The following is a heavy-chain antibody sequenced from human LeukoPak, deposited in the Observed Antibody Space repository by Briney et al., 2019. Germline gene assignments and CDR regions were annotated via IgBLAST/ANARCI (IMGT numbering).Heavy chain of an antibody. J-gene: IGHJ4*02. CDR3: ARVEGDYYDSSGPYYFDY. D-gene: IGHD3-22*01. V-gene: IGHV3-20*04. Sequence: GGSLRLSCAASGFTFDDYGMSWVRQAPGKGLGWVSGINWNGGSTGYADSVKGRFTISRDNAKNSLYLQMNSLRAEDTALYYCARVEGDYYDSSGPYYFDYWGQGTLVTVSS. CDR1: GFTFDDYG. CDR2: INWNGGST.